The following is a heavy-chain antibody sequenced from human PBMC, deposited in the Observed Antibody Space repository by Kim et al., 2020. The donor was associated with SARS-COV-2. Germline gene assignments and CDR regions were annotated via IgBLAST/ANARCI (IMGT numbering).Heavy chain of an antibody. CDR3: ARAPTYYDSSGYYDY. D-gene: IGHD3-22*01. CDR1: GGSISSGGYY. V-gene: IGHV4-31*03. CDR2: IYYSGST. Sequence: SETLSLTCTVSGGSISSGGYYWSWIRQHPGKGLEWIGYIYYSGSTYYNPSLKSRVTISVDTSKNQFSLKLSSVTAADTAVYYCARAPTYYDSSGYYDYWGQGTLVTVSS. J-gene: IGHJ4*02.